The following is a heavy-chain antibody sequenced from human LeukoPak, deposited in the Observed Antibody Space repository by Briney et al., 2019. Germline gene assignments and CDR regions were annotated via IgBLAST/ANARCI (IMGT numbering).Heavy chain of an antibody. D-gene: IGHD2-2*01. Sequence: GGSLSLLCAVCGLPYNPYNMKGVPQAPGKAREGVSSISSCSYNILYADSVKGRHTLSRDNAMNSVHRQMNSLRVEDTSVYYCARVYQRSDYWGQGTLITVSS. CDR3: ARVYQRSDY. V-gene: IGHV3-21*01. CDR1: GLPYNPYN. J-gene: IGHJ4*02. CDR2: ISSCSYNI.